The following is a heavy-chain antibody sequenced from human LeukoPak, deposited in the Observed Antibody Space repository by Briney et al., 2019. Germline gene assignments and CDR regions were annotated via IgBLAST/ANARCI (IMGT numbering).Heavy chain of an antibody. CDR3: ARQRGYSYAPGYFDY. CDR1: GGSISSSSYY. V-gene: IGHV4-39*01. Sequence: PSETLSLTCTVSGGSISSSSYYWGWIRQPPGKGLEWIGSIYYSGSTYYNPSLKSRVTISVDTSKNQFSLKLSSVTAADTAVYYCARQRGYSYAPGYFDYWDQGTLVTVSS. D-gene: IGHD5-18*01. CDR2: IYYSGST. J-gene: IGHJ4*02.